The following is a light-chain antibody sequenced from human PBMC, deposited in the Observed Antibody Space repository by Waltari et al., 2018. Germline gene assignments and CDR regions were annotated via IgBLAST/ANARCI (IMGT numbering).Light chain of an antibody. V-gene: IGKV3-11*01. CDR1: QSVSSY. CDR2: DAS. Sequence: EIVLTQSPATLSLSPGERATLSCRASQSVSSYLAGYQQKPGQAPRLLIYDASNRAPGIPARFSGSGSGTDFTLTISSLEPEDFAVYYCQQRSNWPPFTFGPGTKVDIK. CDR3: QQRSNWPPFT. J-gene: IGKJ3*01.